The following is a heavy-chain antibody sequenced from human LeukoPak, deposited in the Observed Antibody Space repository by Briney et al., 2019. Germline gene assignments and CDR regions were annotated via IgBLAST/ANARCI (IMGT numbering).Heavy chain of an antibody. CDR2: IHHSGST. D-gene: IGHD6-13*01. CDR1: GGAITDGNHY. CDR3: ARAGSSWYSWFDP. J-gene: IGHJ5*02. Sequence: PSETLSLTCTVSGGAITDGNHYWSWIRQRPGGGLEWIGYIHHSGSTDYIVSLRSRLTMSLDRSKSQFSLRLTSVTAADTAVYYCARAGSSWYSWFDPWGQGTLVTVSS. V-gene: IGHV4-30-4*01.